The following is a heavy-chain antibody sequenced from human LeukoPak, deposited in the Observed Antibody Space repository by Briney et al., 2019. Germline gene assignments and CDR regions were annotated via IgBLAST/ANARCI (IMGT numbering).Heavy chain of an antibody. D-gene: IGHD3-9*01. J-gene: IGHJ4*02. CDR2: MNPNSGNT. Sequence: ASVKVSCKASGYTFTSYDINWVRQAPGQGLEWMGWMNPNSGNTGYAQKFQGRVTMTRNTSISTAYMELSSLRFEDTAVYCCAKHKGGFEKLYFDYWGQGTLVTVSS. CDR3: AKHKGGFEKLYFDY. V-gene: IGHV1-8*01. CDR1: GYTFTSYD.